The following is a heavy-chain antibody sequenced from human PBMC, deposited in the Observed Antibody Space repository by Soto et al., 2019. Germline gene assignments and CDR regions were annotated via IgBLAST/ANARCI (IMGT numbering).Heavy chain of an antibody. CDR1: GITLSNYA. Sequence: QVQLVESGGGVVQPGRSLRLSCAASGITLSNYAMHWVRQAPGKGLEWVAGISYNGSKEFYADSVKGRFTISRDNSKNTLYVQMNSRRAEGTAVYYCAKESDIVGLIGVPHPLGYFDDWGQGTLVTVSA. CDR2: ISYNGSKE. J-gene: IGHJ4*02. D-gene: IGHD2-15*01. V-gene: IGHV3-30-3*01. CDR3: AKESDIVGLIGVPHPLGYFDD.